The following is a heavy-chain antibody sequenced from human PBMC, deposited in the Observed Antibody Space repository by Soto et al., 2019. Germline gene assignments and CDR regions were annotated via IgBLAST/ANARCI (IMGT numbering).Heavy chain of an antibody. J-gene: IGHJ4*02. V-gene: IGHV3-74*01. CDR3: ARESLSGWHPFDY. CDR2: INSDGSRT. CDR1: GFTFSYYW. Sequence: SLRLSCAASGFTFSYYWMHWVRQAPGKGLVWVSRINSDGSRTTYADSVKGRLTISRDNAKNTLYLQMNSLSAEDTAVYYCARESLSGWHPFDYWGQGTLVTVSS. D-gene: IGHD6-19*01.